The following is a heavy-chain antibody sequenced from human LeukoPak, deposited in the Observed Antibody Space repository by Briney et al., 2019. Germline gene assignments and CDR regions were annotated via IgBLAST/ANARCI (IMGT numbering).Heavy chain of an antibody. V-gene: IGHV3-7*01. D-gene: IGHD5-12*01. J-gene: IGHJ4*02. CDR1: GFTFSRYW. CDR2: IKQDGSQK. Sequence: PGGSLRLSCAASGFTFSRYWMSWVRQAPGKGLEWVANIKQDGSQKSYVDSVKGRFTISRDNANNLLYLQMNSLRAEDTAVYYCARDPGSGYEEHFDYWGQGTLVTVSS. CDR3: ARDPGSGYEEHFDY.